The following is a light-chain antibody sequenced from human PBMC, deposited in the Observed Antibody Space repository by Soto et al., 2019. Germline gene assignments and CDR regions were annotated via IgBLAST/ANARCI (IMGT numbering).Light chain of an antibody. CDR3: QQYYSYPWT. V-gene: IGKV1-5*03. CDR2: KAS. Sequence: DIQMTQSPSTLSASVGDRVTITCRASQSISTWLAWYQQEPGKAPKLLIHKASSLQSGVPSRFSGSGSGTDFTLTISSLHPDDFATYYCQQYYSYPWTFGQGTKVDIK. J-gene: IGKJ1*01. CDR1: QSISTW.